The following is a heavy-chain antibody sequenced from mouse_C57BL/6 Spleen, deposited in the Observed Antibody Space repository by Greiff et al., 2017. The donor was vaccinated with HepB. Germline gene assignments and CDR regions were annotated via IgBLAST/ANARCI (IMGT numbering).Heavy chain of an antibody. Sequence: VKLMESGAELVRPGTSVKVSCKASGYAFTNYLIEWVKQRPGQGLEWIGVINPGSGGTNYNEKFKGKATLTADKSSSTAYMQLSSLTSEDSAVYFCARRGANWDYFDYWGQGTTLTVSS. CDR1: GYAFTNYL. CDR2: INPGSGGT. CDR3: ARRGANWDYFDY. D-gene: IGHD4-1*01. V-gene: IGHV1-54*01. J-gene: IGHJ2*01.